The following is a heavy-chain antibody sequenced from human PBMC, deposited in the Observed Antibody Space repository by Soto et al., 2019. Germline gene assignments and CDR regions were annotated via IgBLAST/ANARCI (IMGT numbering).Heavy chain of an antibody. CDR2: IHNGERT. CDR3: SYGDSPGPIDH. Sequence: SETLSLTCSVSGASISSYYWSWFRQAPGKGLEYIGHIHNGERTNYNPSLESRVTISADTSKNQFSLRLSSVTAADTAMYYCSYGDSPGPIDHWGQGTLVTVSS. D-gene: IGHD4-17*01. J-gene: IGHJ4*02. V-gene: IGHV4-59*01. CDR1: GASISSYY.